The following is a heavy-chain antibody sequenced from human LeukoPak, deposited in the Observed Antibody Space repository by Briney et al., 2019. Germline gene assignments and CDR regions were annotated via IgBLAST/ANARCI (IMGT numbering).Heavy chain of an antibody. CDR2: ISSSGSTI. Sequence: GGSLRLSCVVSGFSVSSNYISWVRQAPGKGLEWVSYISSSGSTIYYADSVKGRFTISRDNAKNSLYLQMNSLRAEDTAVYYCARDRLGYCSSTSCYQEVGYWGQGTLVTVSS. CDR1: GFSVSSNY. J-gene: IGHJ4*02. CDR3: ARDRLGYCSSTSCYQEVGY. V-gene: IGHV3-11*04. D-gene: IGHD2-2*01.